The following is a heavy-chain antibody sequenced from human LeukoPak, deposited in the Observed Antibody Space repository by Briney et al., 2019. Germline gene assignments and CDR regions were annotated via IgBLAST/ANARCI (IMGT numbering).Heavy chain of an antibody. J-gene: IGHJ4*02. CDR2: ISGSGDTT. V-gene: IGHV3-23*01. CDR3: AKVPPRPWGTYYPSINGVYVVPYFDY. Sequence: QPGGSLRLSCAASGFTFSSYAVNWVRQAPGKGLEWVSGISGSGDTTYYADSVKGRFTISRDNSKNTLYLQMNSLRAEDTAVYYCAKVPPRPWGTYYPSINGVYVVPYFDYWGQGTLVTVSS. CDR1: GFTFSSYA. D-gene: IGHD1-26*01.